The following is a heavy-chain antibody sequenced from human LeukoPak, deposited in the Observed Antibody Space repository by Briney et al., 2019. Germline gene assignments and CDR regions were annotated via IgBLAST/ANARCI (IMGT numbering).Heavy chain of an antibody. J-gene: IGHJ6*02. CDR3: TKASFPEDYYYGMDV. V-gene: IGHV3-30*18. CDR1: GFTFSTYG. D-gene: IGHD1-14*01. CDR2: ISYDGRNK. Sequence: PGGSLRLSCAASGFTFSTYGMHWVRQAPGKGLEWVAVISYDGRNKYYADSVKGRFTISRDNSKNTLYLQMNSLRAEDTAAYYCTKASFPEDYYYGMDVWGQGTTVTVSS.